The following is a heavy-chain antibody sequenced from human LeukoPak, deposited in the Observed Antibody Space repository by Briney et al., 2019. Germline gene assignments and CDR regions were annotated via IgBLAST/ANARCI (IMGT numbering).Heavy chain of an antibody. CDR2: INHSGST. J-gene: IGHJ4*02. CDR1: GGSFSGYY. D-gene: IGHD4/OR15-4a*01. CDR3: ARVYGGYVDY. Sequence: SETLSLTCAVYGGSFSGYYWSWIRQPPGKELEWIGEINHSGSTNYNPSLKSRVTISVDTSKNQFSLKLSSVTAADTAVYYCARVYGGYVDYWGQGTLVTVSS. V-gene: IGHV4-34*01.